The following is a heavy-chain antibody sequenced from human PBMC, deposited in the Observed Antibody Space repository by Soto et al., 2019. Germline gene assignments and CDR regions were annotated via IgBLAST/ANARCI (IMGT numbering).Heavy chain of an antibody. CDR2: ISSSISTM. V-gene: IGHV3-48*02. Sequence: PGGSLRLSCTASGFTFSSYSMNWVRQAPGKGLEWLSYISSSISTMHYADSVKGRFTISRDNAKNSLYLQINSLRDEDTAVYYCAREVRDTAVADFDYWGQGTLVTVYS. D-gene: IGHD5-18*01. CDR1: GFTFSSYS. J-gene: IGHJ4*02. CDR3: AREVRDTAVADFDY.